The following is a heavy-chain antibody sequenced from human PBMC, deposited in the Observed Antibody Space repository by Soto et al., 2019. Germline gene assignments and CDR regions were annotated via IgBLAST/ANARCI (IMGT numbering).Heavy chain of an antibody. CDR2: IYYSGST. Sequence: SETLSLTCTVSGGSISSSSYYWGWIRQPPGKGLEWIGSIYYSGSTYYNPSLKSRVTISVDTSKNQFSLKLSSVTASDTAMYYCARLGYYDSSGYYDGYYYYGMDVWGQGTTVTVSS. CDR1: GGSISSSSYY. D-gene: IGHD3-22*01. V-gene: IGHV4-39*07. CDR3: ARLGYYDSSGYYDGYYYYGMDV. J-gene: IGHJ6*02.